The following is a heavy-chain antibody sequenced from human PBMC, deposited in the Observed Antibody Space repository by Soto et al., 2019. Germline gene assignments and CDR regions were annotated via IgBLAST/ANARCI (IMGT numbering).Heavy chain of an antibody. Sequence: QVQLVQSGAEVKKPGSSVKVSCKASGYTFTNYYMHWVRQAPGLGLEWMGMINPTGGSTRYAQKFQGRVTMTMDTSTSTVHMELSSLRSEDTAVYYCARNDKSGLDYWGQGTLVTVSS. V-gene: IGHV1-46*01. CDR1: GYTFTNYY. CDR3: ARNDKSGLDY. J-gene: IGHJ4*02. CDR2: INPTGGST. D-gene: IGHD3-22*01.